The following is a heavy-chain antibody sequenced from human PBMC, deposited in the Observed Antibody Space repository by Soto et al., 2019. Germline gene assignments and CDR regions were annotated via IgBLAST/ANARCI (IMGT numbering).Heavy chain of an antibody. J-gene: IGHJ4*02. CDR1: GFSFRSYA. CDR3: ARARLDTPALEY. D-gene: IGHD2-2*01. Sequence: QVQLVESGGGVVQPGRSLRLSCAASGFSFRSYAMHWVRQAPGKGLEWGAVMSYDGSDKDYADSVKGRFTISRDNSKNTLYLQMSSLRAEDTAVYYCARARLDTPALEYWGQGTQVTVSS. V-gene: IGHV3-30-3*01. CDR2: MSYDGSDK.